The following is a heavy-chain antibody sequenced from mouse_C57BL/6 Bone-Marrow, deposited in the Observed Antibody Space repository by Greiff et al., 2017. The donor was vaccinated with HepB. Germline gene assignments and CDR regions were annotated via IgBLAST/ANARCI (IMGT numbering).Heavy chain of an antibody. CDR3: ACTTVVATGDY. V-gene: IGHV1-61*01. Sequence: QVQLQQPGAELVRPGSSVKLSCKASGYTFTSYWMDWVKQRPGQGLEWIGNIYPSDSETHYNQKFKDKATLTVDKSSSTAYMQLSSLTSEDSAVYYCACTTVVATGDYWGQGTTFTVSS. D-gene: IGHD1-1*01. J-gene: IGHJ2*01. CDR2: IYPSDSET. CDR1: GYTFTSYW.